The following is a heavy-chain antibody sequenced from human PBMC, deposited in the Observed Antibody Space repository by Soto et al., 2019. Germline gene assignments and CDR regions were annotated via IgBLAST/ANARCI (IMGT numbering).Heavy chain of an antibody. CDR2: IIPILGIA. CDR1: GGTFSSYT. Sequence: SVKVSCKASGGTFSSYTISWVRQAPGQGLEWKGRIIPILGIANYAQKFQGRVTITADKSTSTAYMELSSLRSEDTAVYYCARSPPPSTNYYDSSGYYVYWGQGTLVTSPQ. V-gene: IGHV1-69*02. CDR3: ARSPPPSTNYYDSSGYYVY. J-gene: IGHJ4*02. D-gene: IGHD3-22*01.